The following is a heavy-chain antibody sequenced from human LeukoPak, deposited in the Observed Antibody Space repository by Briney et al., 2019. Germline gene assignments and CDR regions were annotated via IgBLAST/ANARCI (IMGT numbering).Heavy chain of an antibody. CDR1: GFTFSSYG. CDR3: ARMFGGNYYGYYFDN. V-gene: IGHV3-NL1*01. CDR2: LYSGGMT. J-gene: IGHJ4*02. D-gene: IGHD5-12*01. Sequence: GGSLRLSCAASGFTFSSYGMHWVRQAPGKGLECVSILYSGGMTYYADSVKGRFTISADNSKNTVNLQMNSLRVEDTAIYYCARMFGGNYYGYYFDNWGQGSMLTVSS.